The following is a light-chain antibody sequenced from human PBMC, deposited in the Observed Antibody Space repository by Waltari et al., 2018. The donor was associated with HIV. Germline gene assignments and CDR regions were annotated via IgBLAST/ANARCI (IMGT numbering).Light chain of an antibody. CDR3: EVWDETRNRVV. Sequence: YVLTQPPSVSVAQGKTATITCEGDHIGTKSVHWYQQKSGQAPQLIIYYDSDRPSGIPERVSGSNSGSAATLTISRVEDGDEADYYCEVWDETRNRVVFGGGTKLFAL. CDR2: YDS. CDR1: HIGTKS. V-gene: IGLV3-21*04. J-gene: IGLJ2*01.